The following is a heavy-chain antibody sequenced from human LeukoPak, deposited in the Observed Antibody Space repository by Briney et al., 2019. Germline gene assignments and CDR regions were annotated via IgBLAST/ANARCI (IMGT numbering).Heavy chain of an antibody. J-gene: IGHJ3*02. CDR2: VRGKDNSYAT. V-gene: IGHV3-73*01. CDR1: RCTFTGAA. Sequence: GALRLSCAPSRCTFTGAAMQSVRQASGRGLEGVGRVRGKDNSYATAYAASVKGRFTISRDDSRNTPYLQMTSLKPEDTAVYYCTRIIPSTGSYYDALDIWGQGTMVTVSS. D-gene: IGHD1-26*01. CDR3: TRIIPSTGSYYDALDI.